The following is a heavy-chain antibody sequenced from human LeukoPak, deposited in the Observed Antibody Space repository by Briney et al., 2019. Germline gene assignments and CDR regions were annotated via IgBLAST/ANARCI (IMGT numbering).Heavy chain of an antibody. J-gene: IGHJ6*02. CDR1: GDSVSSNSAA. CDR2: TYYRSKWYN. V-gene: IGHV6-1*01. Sequence: SQTLSLTCALSGDSVSSNSAAWNWIRQSPSRGLEWLGRTYYRSKWYNDYAVSVKSRITINPDTSKNQFSLQLNSVTPEDTAVYYCARDLPPVPVYYYYYGMDVWGQGTTVTVSS. D-gene: IGHD6-6*01. CDR3: ARDLPPVPVYYYYYGMDV.